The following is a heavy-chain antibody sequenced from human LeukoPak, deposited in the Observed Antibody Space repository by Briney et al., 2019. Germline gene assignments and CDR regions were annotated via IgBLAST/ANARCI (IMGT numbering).Heavy chain of an antibody. CDR3: AREAVEIGGSYDY. CDR2: IYYSGST. J-gene: IGHJ4*02. CDR1: GGSISSSSYY. V-gene: IGHV4-61*01. Sequence: SETLSLTCTVSGGSISSSSYYWGWIRQPPGKGLEWIGYIYYSGSTNYNPSLKSRVTISVDTSKNQFSLKLSSVTAADTAVYYCAREAVEIGGSYDYWGQGTLVTVSS. D-gene: IGHD2-15*01.